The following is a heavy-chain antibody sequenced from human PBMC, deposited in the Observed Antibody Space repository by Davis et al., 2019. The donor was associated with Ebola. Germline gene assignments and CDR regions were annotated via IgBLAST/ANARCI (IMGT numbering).Heavy chain of an antibody. Sequence: ASVKVSCKASGYTFTGYYMHWMRQAPGQGLEWMGIINPSGGSTSYAQKFQGRVTMTRDTSTSTVYMELSSLRSEDTAVYYCALVVAATHDAFDIWGQGTMVTVSS. CDR2: INPSGGST. CDR1: GYTFTGYY. D-gene: IGHD2-15*01. CDR3: ALVVAATHDAFDI. V-gene: IGHV1-46*01. J-gene: IGHJ3*02.